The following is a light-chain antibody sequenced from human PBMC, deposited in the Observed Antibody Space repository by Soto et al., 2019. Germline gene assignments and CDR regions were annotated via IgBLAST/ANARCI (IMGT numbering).Light chain of an antibody. CDR3: QRYGNWPLT. V-gene: IGKV3-15*01. CDR1: QGIGST. Sequence: EIVITQSPATLSVSPGEGATLSCRARQGIGSTLAWSQQIPGQTPRLLIYGASTRATGVPARFSGSGSGTYFTHTINSLQSEDFAVYYCQRYGNWPLTFGGGTKVDIK. J-gene: IGKJ4*01. CDR2: GAS.